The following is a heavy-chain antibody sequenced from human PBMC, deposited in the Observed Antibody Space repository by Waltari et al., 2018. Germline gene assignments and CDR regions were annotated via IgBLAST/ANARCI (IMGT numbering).Heavy chain of an antibody. CDR2: ISYDGSNK. CDR1: GFTFSSYD. Sequence: QVQLVQSGAEVKKPGVSLRLSCADSGFTFSSYDMHWVRKAPGKGRGWVAVISYDGSNKYSADSVKGRFTISRDNSKNTLYLQMNSLRAEDTAVYYCAREREGPQQLVFDYWGQGTLVTVSS. V-gene: IGHV3-30-3*01. CDR3: AREREGPQQLVFDY. D-gene: IGHD6-13*01. J-gene: IGHJ4*02.